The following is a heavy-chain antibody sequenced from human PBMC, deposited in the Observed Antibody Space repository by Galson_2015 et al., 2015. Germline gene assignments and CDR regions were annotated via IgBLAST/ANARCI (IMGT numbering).Heavy chain of an antibody. D-gene: IGHD2-2*02. J-gene: IGHJ5*02. CDR1: GYTFSTHA. V-gene: IGHV7-4-1*02. CDR3: VRDLWEVVPAAIGWFDP. CDR2: IKTKTGHP. Sequence: SVKVSCKASGYTFSTHAMNWVRQAPGQGLEWMGWIKTKTGHPTYAQGLTGRFVFSLGTSVSTAYLQISSLKAEDTAVYYCVRDLWEVVPAAIGWFDPWGQGTLVTVSS.